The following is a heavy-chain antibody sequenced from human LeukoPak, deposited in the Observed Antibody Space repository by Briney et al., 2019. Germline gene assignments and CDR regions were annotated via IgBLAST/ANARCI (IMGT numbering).Heavy chain of an antibody. CDR2: ISYDGSNK. CDR1: GFTFSSYG. Sequence: GGSLRLSCAASGFTFSSYGMHWVRQAPGKGLEWVAVISYDGSNKYYADSVKGRLTISRDNSKNTLYLQMNSLRAEDTAVYYCAKDRQGGFGGYYDSSGHGYDYWGQGALVTVSS. D-gene: IGHD3-22*01. V-gene: IGHV3-30*18. CDR3: AKDRQGGFGGYYDSSGHGYDY. J-gene: IGHJ4*02.